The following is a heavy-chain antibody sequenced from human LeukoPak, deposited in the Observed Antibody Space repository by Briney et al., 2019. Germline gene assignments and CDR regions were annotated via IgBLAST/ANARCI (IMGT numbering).Heavy chain of an antibody. D-gene: IGHD2-15*01. V-gene: IGHV4-59*01. CDR3: ARVNVYRSGGTCYLIGFDY. CDR2: IDDSGRT. J-gene: IGHJ4*02. Sequence: PSETLSLTCSVSGAFLSWIRQPPGKGLEWIGYIDDSGRTNYNPSLKSRVTVSVDTSKNHFSLKLSSVTAADTAVYYCARVNVYRSGGTCYLIGFDYWGQGTLVTVSS. CDR1: GAF.